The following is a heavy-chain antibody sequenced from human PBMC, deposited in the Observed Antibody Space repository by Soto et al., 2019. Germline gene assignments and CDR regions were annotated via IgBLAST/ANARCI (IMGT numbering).Heavy chain of an antibody. D-gene: IGHD2-2*02. Sequence: VQLQESGPRLVKPSQTLSLTCTVSGDSIRSGDYYWSWIRQPPGKGLEWIGYIYYTGSTYYNPSLNRRVRISIVTSKHLFSLTLCSVTAADAAVYYCARDLGYCVSTSWYTCFDPGGQGTLVTVSS. CDR2: IYYTGST. J-gene: IGHJ5*02. CDR3: ARDLGYCVSTSWYTCFDP. CDR1: GDSIRSGDYY. V-gene: IGHV4-30-4*01.